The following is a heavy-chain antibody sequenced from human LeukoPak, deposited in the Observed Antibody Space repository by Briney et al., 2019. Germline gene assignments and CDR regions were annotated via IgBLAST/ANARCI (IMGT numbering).Heavy chain of an antibody. Sequence: SVKVSCKASGGTFSSYAISWVRQAPGQGLEWMGGIIPIFGTANYAQKFQGRVTITADDSTSTAYMELSSLRSEDTAVYYCARDGYCSSTSCYWGRPNWFDPWGPGTLVTVSS. CDR1: GGTFSSYA. V-gene: IGHV1-69*13. J-gene: IGHJ5*02. CDR2: IIPIFGTA. CDR3: ARDGYCSSTSCYWGRPNWFDP. D-gene: IGHD2-2*03.